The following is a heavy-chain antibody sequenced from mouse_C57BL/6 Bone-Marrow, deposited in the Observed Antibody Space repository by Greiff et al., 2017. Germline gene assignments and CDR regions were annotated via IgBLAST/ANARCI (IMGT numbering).Heavy chain of an antibody. Sequence: VQLQQSGPELVKPGASVKISCKASGYAFSSSWMNWVKQRPGKGLEWIGRIYPGDGDTNYNGKFKGKATLTVDKSSSTAYMQLSSLTSADSAVDFCARKGYSNSAWYFDVWGTGTTVTVSA. CDR2: IYPGDGDT. D-gene: IGHD3-1*01. CDR1: GYAFSSSW. V-gene: IGHV1-82*01. CDR3: ARKGYSNSAWYFDV. J-gene: IGHJ1*03.